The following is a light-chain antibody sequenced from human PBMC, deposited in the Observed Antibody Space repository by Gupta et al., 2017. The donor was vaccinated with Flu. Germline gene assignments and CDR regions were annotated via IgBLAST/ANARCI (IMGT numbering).Light chain of an antibody. Sequence: ITQSPSSVSASLGASVTIPCRASQGISSWLAWYQQKPGKAPKLLIYAASNLQSGVPSRFSGSGSGTDFTLTISSLQPEDFAAYYCHQANSFPPLTFGGGTKVEIK. J-gene: IGKJ4*01. CDR1: QGISSW. CDR2: AAS. CDR3: HQANSFPPLT. V-gene: IGKV1-12*01.